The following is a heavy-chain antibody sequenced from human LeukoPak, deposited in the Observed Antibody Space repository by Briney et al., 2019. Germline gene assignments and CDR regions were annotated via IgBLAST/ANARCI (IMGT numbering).Heavy chain of an antibody. D-gene: IGHD1-14*01. CDR2: IKQDGSEK. CDR3: AKDMSHHGGGLDY. Sequence: GGSLRLSCAASGFTFSSYWMSWARQAPGKGLEWVANIKQDGSEKYYVDSVKGRFTISRDNSKNSLYLQMNSLRAEDTALYYCAKDMSHHGGGLDYWGQGTLVTVSS. V-gene: IGHV3-7*03. CDR1: GFTFSSYW. J-gene: IGHJ4*02.